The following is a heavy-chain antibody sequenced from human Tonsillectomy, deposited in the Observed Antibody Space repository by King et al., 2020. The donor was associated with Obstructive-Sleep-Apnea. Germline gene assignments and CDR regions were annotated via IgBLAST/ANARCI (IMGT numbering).Heavy chain of an antibody. CDR2: IKQDGSEK. CDR1: GFTFSTYW. J-gene: IGHJ4*02. D-gene: IGHD6-25*01. V-gene: IGHV3-7*03. CDR3: ARDRQRLRPDCFDY. Sequence: VQLVESGGGLVQPGGSLRLSCAASGFTFSTYWMSWVRQAPGEGLQWVANIKQDGSEKYYVDSVKGRCTSSRDNATNSLYLQMNSLRAADTAVYYCARDRQRLRPDCFDYWGQGTLVTVSS.